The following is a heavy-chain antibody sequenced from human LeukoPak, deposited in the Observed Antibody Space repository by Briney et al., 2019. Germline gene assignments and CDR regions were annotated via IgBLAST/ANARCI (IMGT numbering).Heavy chain of an antibody. CDR2: IHPEGNEK. CDR1: GFTFSDFW. Sequence: GRSLRLSSAVSGFTFSDFWMSWVRQAPGRGLEWVANIHPEGNEKYHVESGKGRFTISRDNAKNSLFLQMNGLRVEDTAVYYCARGDAFSGDHWGQGTLVTVSS. J-gene: IGHJ4*02. V-gene: IGHV3-7*04. CDR3: ARGDAFSGDH.